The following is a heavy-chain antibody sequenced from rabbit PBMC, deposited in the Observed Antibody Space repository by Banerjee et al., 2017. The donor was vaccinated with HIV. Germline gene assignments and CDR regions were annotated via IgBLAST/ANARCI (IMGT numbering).Heavy chain of an antibody. CDR2: ISAGDGST. J-gene: IGHJ3*01. V-gene: IGHV1S40*01. CDR3: ARGYASYGWATRLDL. Sequence: QSVEESGGDLVKPGASLTLTCTASGFSFSSGDDMCGARQAAGKGPEWIACISAGDGSTYYASWAKGRFIISKTSSTTVTLQMTSLAVADPATYFCARGYASYGWATRLDLWGQGTLVTVS. CDR1: GFSFSSGDD. D-gene: IGHD6-1*01.